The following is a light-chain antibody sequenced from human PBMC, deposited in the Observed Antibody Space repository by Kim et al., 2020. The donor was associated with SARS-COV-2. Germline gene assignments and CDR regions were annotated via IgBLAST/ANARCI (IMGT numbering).Light chain of an antibody. V-gene: IGLV10-54*01. CDR1: SKNVGNQG. CDR2: RNN. J-gene: IGLJ3*02. CDR3: SVWDSSLSAWV. Sequence: QTATLTCTGNSKNVGNQGAAWLQQHQGHPPKLLSYRNNNRPSGISERLSASRSGNTASLTITGLQPEDEADYYCSVWDSSLSAWVFGGGTKLTVL.